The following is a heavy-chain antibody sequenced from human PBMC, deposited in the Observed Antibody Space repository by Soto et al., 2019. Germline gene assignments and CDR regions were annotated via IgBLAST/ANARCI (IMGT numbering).Heavy chain of an antibody. J-gene: IGHJ4*02. CDR1: EFSFSDYY. D-gene: IGHD4-17*01. Sequence: GGSLRLSCAASEFSFSDYYMSWIRQAPGKGLEWVSYISSSGSTIYYAASVKGRFTISRDNAKNSLYLQMNSLRAEDTAWYYCSREWISNYGYGSDYWGQGTLGTVS. CDR2: ISSSGSTI. CDR3: SREWISNYGYGSDY. V-gene: IGHV3-11*01.